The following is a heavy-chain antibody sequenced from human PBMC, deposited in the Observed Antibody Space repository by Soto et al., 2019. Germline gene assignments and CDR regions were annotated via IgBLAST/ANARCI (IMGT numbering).Heavy chain of an antibody. CDR2: INGNGGSA. V-gene: IGHV3-23*01. Sequence: PGGSLRLSCAASGFTFSSYDMSWVRQAPGKGLEWVSAINGNGGSAYYADSVKGRFTISRDNSRNTLYVQMNSLRGEDTAIYYCAKEDDLWTNGHFDIWGQGTLVTVSS. D-gene: IGHD3-3*01. CDR3: AKEDDLWTNGHFDI. J-gene: IGHJ3*02. CDR1: GFTFSSYD.